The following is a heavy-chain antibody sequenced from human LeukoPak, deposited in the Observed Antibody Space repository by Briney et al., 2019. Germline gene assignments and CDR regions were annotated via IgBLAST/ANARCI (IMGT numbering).Heavy chain of an antibody. CDR2: IYTSGST. D-gene: IGHD3-22*01. V-gene: IGHV4-61*02. Sequence: SQTLSLTCTVSGGSISSGSYYWSWIRQPAGKGLEWIGRIYTSGSTNYNPSLKSRVTISVDTSKNQFSLKLSSVTAADTAVYYCARGDYDSSGYYYHLNYWGQGTLVTVSS. CDR1: GGSISSGSYY. J-gene: IGHJ4*02. CDR3: ARGDYDSSGYYYHLNY.